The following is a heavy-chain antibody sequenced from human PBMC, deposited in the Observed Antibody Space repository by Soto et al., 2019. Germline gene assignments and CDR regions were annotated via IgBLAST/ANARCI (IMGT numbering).Heavy chain of an antibody. CDR3: ARGGRANQKVGATFVDY. CDR2: IGTAGDT. J-gene: IGHJ4*02. D-gene: IGHD1-26*01. V-gene: IGHV3-13*01. CDR1: GFTFSSYD. Sequence: GGSLRLSCAASGFTFSSYDMHWVRQATGKGLEWVSAIGTAGDTYYPGSVKGRFTISRENAKNSLYLQMNSLRAGDTAVYYCARGGRANQKVGATFVDYWGQGTLVTVSS.